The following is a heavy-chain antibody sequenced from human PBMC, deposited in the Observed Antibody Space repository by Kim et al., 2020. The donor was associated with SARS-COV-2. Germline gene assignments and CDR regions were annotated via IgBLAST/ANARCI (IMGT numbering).Heavy chain of an antibody. Sequence: SETLSLTCVVSGASISSSSCWSWVRQPPGKGLEWIGEVDHSGTTSYNVSLKNRVSILVDKSKNQFSLRPTSVSAADTAVYYCARGVSCAWTLRAWFDPWGQGTLVTVS. CDR2: VDHSGTT. D-gene: IGHD3-16*01. V-gene: IGHV4-4*02. J-gene: IGHJ5*02. CDR3: ARGVSCAWTLRAWFDP. CDR1: GASISSSSC.